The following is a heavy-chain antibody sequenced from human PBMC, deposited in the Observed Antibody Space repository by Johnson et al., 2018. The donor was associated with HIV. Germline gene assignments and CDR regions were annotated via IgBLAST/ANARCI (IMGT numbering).Heavy chain of an antibody. CDR3: AKQYFGSGGFVHAFDI. J-gene: IGHJ3*02. V-gene: IGHV3-30*18. CDR1: GFTFSSYG. Sequence: QVQLVESGGGVVQPGRSLRLSCAASGFTFSSYGMHWVRQAPGKGLEWVAMISYDGSNKYYADSVKGRFTISRDNSKNTLYLQMNSLRPEDTAVYSCAKQYFGSGGFVHAFDIWGQGTLVTVSS. D-gene: IGHD3-10*01. CDR2: ISYDGSNK.